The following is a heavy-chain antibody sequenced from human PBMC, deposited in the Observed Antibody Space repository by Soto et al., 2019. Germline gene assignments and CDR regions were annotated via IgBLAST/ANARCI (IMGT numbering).Heavy chain of an antibody. CDR3: ARDYYDSSGYFDY. J-gene: IGHJ4*02. CDR1: GGSISSGGYS. V-gene: IGHV4-61*02. CDR2: IYTSGST. Sequence: SETLSLTCAVSGGSISSGGYSWSWIRQPPGKGLEWIGRIYTSGSTNYNPSLKSRVTMSVDTSKNQFSLKLSSVTAADTAVYYCARDYYDSSGYFDYWGQGTLVTVSS. D-gene: IGHD3-22*01.